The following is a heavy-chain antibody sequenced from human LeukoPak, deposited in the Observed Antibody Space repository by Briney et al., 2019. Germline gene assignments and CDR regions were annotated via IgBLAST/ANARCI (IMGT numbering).Heavy chain of an antibody. Sequence: GGSLRLSCAASGFTFSSYWMHWVRQAPGKGLLWVSRINSDGSSTSYADSVKGRFTISRDNAKNTLYLQMNSLKDDDSAVYYCAKDRIPVAGRQDIWDYWGQGTLVTVSS. CDR3: AKDRIPVAGRQDIWDY. J-gene: IGHJ4*02. V-gene: IGHV3-74*01. D-gene: IGHD6-19*01. CDR2: INSDGSST. CDR1: GFTFSSYW.